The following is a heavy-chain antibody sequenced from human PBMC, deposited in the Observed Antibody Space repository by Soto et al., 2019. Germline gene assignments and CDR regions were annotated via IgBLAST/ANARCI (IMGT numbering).Heavy chain of an antibody. D-gene: IGHD6-13*01. J-gene: IGHJ3*02. Sequence: GGSLRLSCAASGFTFSSYAMSWVRQAPGKGLEWVSAISGSGGSTYYADSVKGRFTISRDNSKNTLYLQMNSLRAEDTAVYYCARPGYSSWFHDAFDIWGQGTMVTVSS. CDR2: ISGSGGST. CDR3: ARPGYSSWFHDAFDI. V-gene: IGHV3-23*01. CDR1: GFTFSSYA.